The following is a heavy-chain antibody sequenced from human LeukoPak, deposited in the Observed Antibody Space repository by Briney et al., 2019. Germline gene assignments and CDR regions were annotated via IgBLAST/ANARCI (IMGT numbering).Heavy chain of an antibody. Sequence: GGSLRLSCAASEFTFFTYSMSWVGQAPGKGLEWVANIKQDGSEKYYVDSVKGRFTISRDNAKNSLYLQMNSLRAEDTAVYYCARDLSGVTGYTYGRGIDYWGQGTLVTVSS. CDR3: ARDLSGVTGYTYGRGIDY. CDR2: IKQDGSEK. J-gene: IGHJ4*02. CDR1: EFTFFTYS. D-gene: IGHD5-18*01. V-gene: IGHV3-7*01.